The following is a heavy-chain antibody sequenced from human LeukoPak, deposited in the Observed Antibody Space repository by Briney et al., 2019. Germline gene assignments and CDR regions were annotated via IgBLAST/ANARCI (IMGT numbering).Heavy chain of an antibody. Sequence: GGSLRLSCAASGFTFSSYDMSWVRQAPGKGLEGVSGISGSGGSTYYADSVKGRFTISRDKSKNTLYLQMNSLRDEDTAVYYCAKGTHIDIWGNYFDYWGQGTLVTVSS. CDR2: ISGSGGST. D-gene: IGHD3-9*01. J-gene: IGHJ4*02. CDR1: GFTFSSYD. CDR3: AKGTHIDIWGNYFDY. V-gene: IGHV3-23*01.